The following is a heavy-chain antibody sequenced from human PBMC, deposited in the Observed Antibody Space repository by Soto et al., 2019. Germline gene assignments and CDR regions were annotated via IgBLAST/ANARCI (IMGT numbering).Heavy chain of an antibody. CDR1: GGTFSSYA. CDR3: ARLNDDVSNYYYGMDV. J-gene: IGHJ6*02. V-gene: IGHV1-69*13. D-gene: IGHD3-16*01. Sequence: SVKVSCKASGGTFSSYAISWVRQSPGQGLEWMGGIIPIFGTANYAQKFQGRVTITADESTGTAYMELSSLRSEDTAVYYCARLNDDVSNYYYGMDVWGQGTTVTVSS. CDR2: IIPIFGTA.